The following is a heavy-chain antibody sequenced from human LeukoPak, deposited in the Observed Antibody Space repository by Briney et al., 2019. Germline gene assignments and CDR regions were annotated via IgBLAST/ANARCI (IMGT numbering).Heavy chain of an antibody. CDR3: ATSIVRLTYDEHFQH. D-gene: IGHD1-26*01. CDR1: GFTFDDYA. J-gene: IGHJ1*01. V-gene: IGHV3-9*01. Sequence: GGSLRLSCAASGFTFDDYAMHWVRQAPGKGLEWVSGISWNSGSIGYADSVKGRFTISRDNAKNSLYLQMNSLRAEDTAVYYCATSIVRLTYDEHFQHWGQGTLVTVSS. CDR2: ISWNSGSI.